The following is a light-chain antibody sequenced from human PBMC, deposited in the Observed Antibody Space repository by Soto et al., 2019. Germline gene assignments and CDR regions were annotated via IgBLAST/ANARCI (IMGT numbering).Light chain of an antibody. CDR1: QGISSY. CDR3: QQLNSYPRT. J-gene: IGKJ1*01. Sequence: DIQLTQSPSFLSASVGDIVTITFRASQGISSYLAWYQQKPGKAPKLLIYAASTLQSGVPSSFSGSGSGTEFTLTISSLQPEDFATYYCQQLNSYPRTFGQGTKVDIK. CDR2: AAS. V-gene: IGKV1-9*01.